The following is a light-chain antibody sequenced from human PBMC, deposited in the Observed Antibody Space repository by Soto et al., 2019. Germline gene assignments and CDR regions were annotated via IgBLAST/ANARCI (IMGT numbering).Light chain of an antibody. Sequence: EIVLTQSPGTLSLSPGERATLSCRASQSVSSSYLAWYQQKPGQAPRLLIYGASTRATGIPARFSGSGSGTDFTLTISRLEPEDLGVYYCQQYDNWPWTFGQGTKVDIK. V-gene: IGKV3-20*01. CDR2: GAS. CDR3: QQYDNWPWT. CDR1: QSVSSSY. J-gene: IGKJ1*01.